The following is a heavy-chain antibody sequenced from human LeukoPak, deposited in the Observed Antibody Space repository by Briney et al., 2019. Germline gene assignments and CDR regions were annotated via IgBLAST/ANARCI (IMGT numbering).Heavy chain of an antibody. CDR1: GGSISSYY. D-gene: IGHD6-19*01. J-gene: IGHJ4*02. CDR2: IYTSGST. CDR3: ARARAHIAVAGSYYFDY. Sequence: PSETLSLTCTVSGGSISSYYWSWIRQPAGKGLEWIGRIYTSGSTNYNPSLKSRVTMSVDTSKNQFSLKLSSVTAADTAVYYCARARAHIAVAGSYYFDYWGQGTLVTVSS. V-gene: IGHV4-4*07.